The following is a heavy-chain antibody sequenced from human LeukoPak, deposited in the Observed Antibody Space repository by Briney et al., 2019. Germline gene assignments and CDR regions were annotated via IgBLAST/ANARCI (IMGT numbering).Heavy chain of an antibody. D-gene: IGHD2/OR15-2a*01. CDR2: IYSGGST. Sequence: GGSLRLSCAASGFTVGNNYMKWIRQAPRKGLEWVSLIYSGGSTYYADSVKGRFTISRDSSKNTLYLQMSSLRVEDTAVYYCATNMGFWGQGTLVTVSS. J-gene: IGHJ4*02. V-gene: IGHV3-53*01. CDR1: GFTVGNNY. CDR3: ATNMGF.